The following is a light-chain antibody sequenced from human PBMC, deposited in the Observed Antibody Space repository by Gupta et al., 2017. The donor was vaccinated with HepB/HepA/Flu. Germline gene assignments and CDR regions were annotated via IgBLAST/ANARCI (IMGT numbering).Light chain of an antibody. V-gene: IGKV2-30*01. CDR1: QSIVCSDGNTY. CDR2: KVS. CDR3: MQGTHWPPVT. J-gene: IGKJ2*01. Sequence: DVVMTQSPLSLPVTLGQPASISCRSSQSIVCSDGNTYLNWFQQRPGQSPRRLIYKVSNRDSGVPDRFSGSGSGTDFTLKISRVEAEDIGVYYCMQGTHWPPVTFGQGTKLEIK.